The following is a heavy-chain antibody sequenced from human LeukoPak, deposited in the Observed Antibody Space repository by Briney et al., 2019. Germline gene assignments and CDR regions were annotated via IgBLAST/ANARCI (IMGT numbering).Heavy chain of an antibody. CDR3: ARDNTAMVTDQFDY. CDR2: FSSSSTYI. J-gene: IGHJ4*02. V-gene: IGHV3-21*01. CDR1: GFTFSTYT. Sequence: GGSLRLSCAASGFTFSTYTMNWVRQALGKGLEWVSSFSSSSTYIYYADSVKGRFTISRDDAKRSLYLHVNSLRAEDTAVYYCARDNTAMVTDQFDYWGQGTLVTVSS. D-gene: IGHD5-18*01.